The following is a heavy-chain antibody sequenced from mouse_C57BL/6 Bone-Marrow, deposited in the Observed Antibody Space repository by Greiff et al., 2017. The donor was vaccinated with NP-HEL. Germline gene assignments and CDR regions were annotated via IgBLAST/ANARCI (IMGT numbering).Heavy chain of an antibody. Sequence: QVQLQQPGAELVKPGASVKLSCKASGYTFTSYWMHWVKQRPGQGLEWIGMIHPNSGSTNYNEKFKSKATLTVDKSSSTAYMQLSSLTSEDSAVYYCAREDYGSSLSAMDYWGQGTSVTVSS. CDR2: IHPNSGST. CDR3: AREDYGSSLSAMDY. J-gene: IGHJ4*01. CDR1: GYTFTSYW. V-gene: IGHV1-64*01. D-gene: IGHD1-1*01.